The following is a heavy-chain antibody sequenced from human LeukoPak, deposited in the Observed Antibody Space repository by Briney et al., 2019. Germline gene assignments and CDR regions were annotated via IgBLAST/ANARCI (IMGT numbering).Heavy chain of an antibody. CDR3: ARAYSSSWYFNWFDP. Sequence: PSETLSLTCAVSGASISSDNWWSWVRQPPGKGLEWIGNIYPSGTTYYNPSLKTRVTISVDTSKNQFSLKLSSVTAADTAVYFCARAYSSSWYFNWFDPWGQGTLVTVSS. V-gene: IGHV4-4*02. J-gene: IGHJ5*02. CDR2: IYPSGTT. D-gene: IGHD6-13*01. CDR1: GASISSDNW.